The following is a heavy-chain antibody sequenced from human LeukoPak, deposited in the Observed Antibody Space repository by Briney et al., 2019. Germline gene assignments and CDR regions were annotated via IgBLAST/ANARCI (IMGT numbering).Heavy chain of an antibody. D-gene: IGHD2-8*01. J-gene: IGHJ4*02. CDR2: ISDSGDYT. CDR3: AKDTSIGKYCTSGVCSPFDY. CDR1: GFTFSSYA. Sequence: GGSLRLSCAGSGFTFSSYAMSWVRQAPGKGLEWVSAISDSGDYTYYADSVKGRLTISRDNSKNTLYLHVNSLRAEDTAVYYCAKDTSIGKYCTSGVCSPFDYWGQGTLVTVSS. V-gene: IGHV3-23*01.